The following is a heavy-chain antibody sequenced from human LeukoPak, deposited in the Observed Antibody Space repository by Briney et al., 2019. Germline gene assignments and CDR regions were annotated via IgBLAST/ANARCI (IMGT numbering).Heavy chain of an antibody. D-gene: IGHD3-22*01. CDR3: ARDTTSYYYDSSGYSFDY. CDR2: INPNSGGT. V-gene: IGHV1-2*02. CDR1: GYTFTGYY. Sequence: ASVKVSCKASGYTFTGYYMHWVRQAPGQGLEWMGWINPNSGGTNYAQKFQGRVSMTRDTSISTASMELSRLRSEDTAVYYCARDTTSYYYDSSGYSFDYWGQGTLVTVSS. J-gene: IGHJ4*02.